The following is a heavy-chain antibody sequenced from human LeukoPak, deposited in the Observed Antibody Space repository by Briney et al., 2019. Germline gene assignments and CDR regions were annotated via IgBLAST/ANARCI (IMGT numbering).Heavy chain of an antibody. J-gene: IGHJ4*02. CDR3: ARGVDTAMVPTYRPNPWIVDY. Sequence: PGGSLRLSCAAPGFTFSSYSMNWVRQAPGKGLEWVSSISSSSSYIYYADSVKGRFTISRDNAKNSLYLQMNSLRAEDTAVYYCARGVDTAMVPTYRPNPWIVDYWGQGTLVTVSS. D-gene: IGHD5-18*01. CDR1: GFTFSSYS. CDR2: ISSSSSYI. V-gene: IGHV3-21*01.